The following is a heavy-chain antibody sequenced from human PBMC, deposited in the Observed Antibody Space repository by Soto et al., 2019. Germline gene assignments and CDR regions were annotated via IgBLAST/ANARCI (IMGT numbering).Heavy chain of an antibody. V-gene: IGHV3-30*18. J-gene: IGHJ6*02. CDR2: ISYDGSKE. Sequence: QVQLVESGGGVVQPGRSLRRSCAASGFTFSSYGMHWVRQAPGKGLEWVAVISYDGSKEFYADSVKGRFTISRDNSKNTLSLQMNRLRAEDTAVYYCAQDIRLWSKDYYYYGMDVWGPGTTVTVSS. CDR1: GFTFSSYG. CDR3: AQDIRLWSKDYYYYGMDV. D-gene: IGHD5-18*01.